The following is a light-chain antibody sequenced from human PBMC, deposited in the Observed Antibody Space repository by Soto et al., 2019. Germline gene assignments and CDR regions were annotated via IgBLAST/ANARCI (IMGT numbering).Light chain of an antibody. CDR1: QGISNY. Sequence: MTQSPSSLSASVGDRVTVTCRASQGISNYLAWYQQKPGQAPRLLIYGASTRATGIPVRFSGSGFGTEFTLTISSLQSEDFAVYYCQQYKNWPLFGQGTRLEIK. J-gene: IGKJ5*01. V-gene: IGKV3-15*01. CDR3: QQYKNWPL. CDR2: GAS.